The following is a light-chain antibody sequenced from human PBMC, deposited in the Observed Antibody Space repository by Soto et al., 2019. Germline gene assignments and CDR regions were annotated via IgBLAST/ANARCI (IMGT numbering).Light chain of an antibody. CDR3: SSYTSSRTWV. V-gene: IGLV2-14*01. J-gene: IGLJ3*02. CDR2: EAT. Sequence: QSALTQPASVSGSPGQSITISCTGTSSDVGGYNSVSWYQQYPGKAPILIIYEATNRPSGVSHRFSGSKSDNTASLTISGLQDEDEADYYCSSYTSSRTWVFGGGTKLTVL. CDR1: SSDVGGYNS.